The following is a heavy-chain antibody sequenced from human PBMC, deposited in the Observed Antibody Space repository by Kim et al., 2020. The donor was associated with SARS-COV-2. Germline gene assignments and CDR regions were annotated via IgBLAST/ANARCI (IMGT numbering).Heavy chain of an antibody. CDR3: ARHVGATYGGFSLDY. CDR2: IYPGDSDT. Sequence: GESLKISCKGSGYSFTSYWIGWVRQMPGKGLEWMGIIYPGDSDTRYSPSFQGQVTISADKSISTAYLQWSSLKAPDTAMYYCARHVGATYGGFSLDYWGQGTLVTVSS. CDR1: GYSFTSYW. D-gene: IGHD1-26*01. J-gene: IGHJ4*02. V-gene: IGHV5-51*01.